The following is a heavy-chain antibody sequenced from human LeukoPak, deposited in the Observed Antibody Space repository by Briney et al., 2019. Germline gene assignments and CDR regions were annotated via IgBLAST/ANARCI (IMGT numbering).Heavy chain of an antibody. V-gene: IGHV4-4*07. D-gene: IGHD3-22*01. CDR3: ARDRNYYEYGGFDP. J-gene: IGHJ5*02. CDR1: GGSISSYY. CDR2: IYTSGST. Sequence: SETLSLTCTVSGGSISSYYWSWIRQPAGKGLEWIGRIYTSGSTNYNPSLKSRVTMSVDTSKNQFSLKLSSVTAADTAVYYCARDRNYYEYGGFDPWGQGTLVTVSS.